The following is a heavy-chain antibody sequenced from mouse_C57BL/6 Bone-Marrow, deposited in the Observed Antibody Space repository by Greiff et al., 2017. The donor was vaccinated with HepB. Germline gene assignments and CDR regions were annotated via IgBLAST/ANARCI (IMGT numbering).Heavy chain of an antibody. J-gene: IGHJ2*01. CDR3: ARDWGGWLLLFDY. V-gene: IGHV1-36*01. CDR2: VYPYNGGT. Sequence: VQLKESGPVLVKPGPSVKISCKASGFTFTDYYMHWVKQSHGKSLEWIGLVYPYNGGTSYNQKFKGKATLTVDTSSSTAYMELNSLTSEDSAVYYCARDWGGWLLLFDYWGQGTTLTVSS. D-gene: IGHD2-3*01. CDR1: GFTFTDYY.